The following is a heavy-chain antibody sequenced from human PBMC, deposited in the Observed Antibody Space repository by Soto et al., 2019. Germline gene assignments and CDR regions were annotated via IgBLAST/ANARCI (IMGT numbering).Heavy chain of an antibody. CDR1: GFTFRNYG. V-gene: IGHV3-33*06. Sequence: SLRLSCEASGFTFRNYGMHWVRQTPVKGLEWLAGIQYDGSKKYYAESVKGRFTISRENSKNTLYLEIDSLRAEDTAVYYCAKDLEVVGANRWGYDSWGQGTLVTVSS. J-gene: IGHJ5*01. CDR2: IQYDGSKK. CDR3: AKDLEVVGANRWGYDS. D-gene: IGHD1-26*01.